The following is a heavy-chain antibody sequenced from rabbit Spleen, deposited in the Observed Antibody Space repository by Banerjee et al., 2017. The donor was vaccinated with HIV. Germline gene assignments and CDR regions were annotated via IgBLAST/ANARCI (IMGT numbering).Heavy chain of an antibody. CDR2: IYPGSTGST. Sequence: QEQLVESGGGLVQPEGSLTLTCKVSGIDFSSYYYMCWVRQAPGKGLEWIACIYPGSTGSTYYATWAKGRFTISKTSSTTVTLQMTSLTAADTATYFCARGSATMTMMITGFFFNLWGQGTLVTVS. V-gene: IGHV1S45*01. CDR1: GIDFSSYYY. CDR3: ARGSATMTMMITGFFFNL. J-gene: IGHJ4*01. D-gene: IGHD2-1*01.